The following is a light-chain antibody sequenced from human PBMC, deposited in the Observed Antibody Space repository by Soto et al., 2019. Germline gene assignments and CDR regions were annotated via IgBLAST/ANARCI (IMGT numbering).Light chain of an antibody. V-gene: IGKV3-20*01. J-gene: IGKJ5*01. CDR3: QQYGSSPIT. CDR1: QTLSNSF. Sequence: EIVLTQSPGTLSLSPGETANISXRTSQTLSNSFIAWYQQKPGQAPRLLIYGASTRATGIPDRFSGSGSGTDFTLTISRLEPEDSAVYYCQQYGSSPITFGQGTRLENK. CDR2: GAS.